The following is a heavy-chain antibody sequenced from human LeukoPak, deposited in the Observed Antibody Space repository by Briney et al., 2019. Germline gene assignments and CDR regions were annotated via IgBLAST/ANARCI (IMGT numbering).Heavy chain of an antibody. CDR1: GFTFSSYA. J-gene: IGHJ5*02. CDR3: AKVGEASSGWYTGWFDP. Sequence: GASLRLSCAVSGFTFSSYAMNWVRQAPGKGLEWVSGLSGSGDTTRYAESVKGRFTISRDNSKNTVYLQINSLRAEDTAVYYCAKVGEASSGWYTGWFDPWGQGTLVTVSP. CDR2: LSGSGDTT. D-gene: IGHD6-19*01. V-gene: IGHV3-23*01.